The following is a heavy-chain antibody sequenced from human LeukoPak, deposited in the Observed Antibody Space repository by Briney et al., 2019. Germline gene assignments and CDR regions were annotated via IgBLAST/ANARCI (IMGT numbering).Heavy chain of an antibody. J-gene: IGHJ4*02. CDR2: ISNSGSST. D-gene: IGHD2-2*01. CDR3: AKLGSTAWTAADY. CDR1: GFTLSGSA. Sequence: GGSLRLSCAASGFTLSGSAMTWVRQAPGKGLEWVSSISNSGSSTYYADSVKGRFTISRSTAKNTLYLRMNSLRADDTAVYYCAKLGSTAWTAADYWGQGALVTVSS. V-gene: IGHV3-23*01.